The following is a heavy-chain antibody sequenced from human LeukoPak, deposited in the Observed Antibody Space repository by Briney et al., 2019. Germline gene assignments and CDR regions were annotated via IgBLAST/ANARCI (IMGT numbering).Heavy chain of an antibody. V-gene: IGHV3-48*03. D-gene: IGHD6-13*01. J-gene: IGHJ3*02. CDR2: ISSSGSYI. CDR3: ARDPGYSSTGVDAFDI. Sequence: GGSLRPSCTASGFAFSIYEMDWVRQAPGKGLGWVSYISSSGSYIQYAESVKGRFTISRDNAEKSLFLQMNSLRDEDTAVYYCARDPGYSSTGVDAFDIWGRGTMVTVSS. CDR1: GFAFSIYE.